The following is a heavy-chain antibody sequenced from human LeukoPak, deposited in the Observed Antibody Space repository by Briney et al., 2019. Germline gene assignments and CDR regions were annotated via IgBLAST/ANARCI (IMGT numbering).Heavy chain of an antibody. CDR2: IYNSGSI. V-gene: IGHV4-59*02. CDR1: GGSVPNFY. D-gene: IGHD6-19*01. J-gene: IGHJ4*02. Sequence: SETLSLTCTVSGGSVPNFYWNWIRQSLGKRLEWIGYIYNSGSINCNPSLKSRVAISEDTSKNQFSLKLSSVTAADTAVYYCARATVAGAFDFWGQGTLVTVSS. CDR3: ARATVAGAFDF.